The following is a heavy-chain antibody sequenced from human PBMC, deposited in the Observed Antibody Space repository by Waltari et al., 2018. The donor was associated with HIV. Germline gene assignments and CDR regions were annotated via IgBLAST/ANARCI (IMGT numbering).Heavy chain of an antibody. CDR3: TTVGGGTRDY. D-gene: IGHD3-16*01. CDR1: GFSFSDAW. J-gene: IGHJ4*02. Sequence: VLLVESGVGLGTPGWSLSLSCPASGFSFSDAWMRWVRQAPGKGLEWVGRIKSNTDGGTTDYAAPVKGRFTISRDDSKTTLYLEMNSLKTEDTAVYYCTTVGGGTRDYWGQGTLITVSS. CDR2: IKSNTDGGTT. V-gene: IGHV3-15*01.